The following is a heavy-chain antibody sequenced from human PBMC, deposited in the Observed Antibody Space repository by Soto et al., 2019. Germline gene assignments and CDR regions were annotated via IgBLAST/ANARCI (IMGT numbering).Heavy chain of an antibody. CDR3: ARRESVAGRGWFDP. D-gene: IGHD6-19*01. J-gene: IGHJ5*02. V-gene: IGHV5-51*03. Sequence: EVQLAQSGAEVKKPGESLKISCKGSGFTFPSYWIAWVRQMPGKGLEWMGIIYPGDSKTRYSPSFQGQVTISADKSISTAYLQWSSLKASDTAMYYCARRESVAGRGWFDPWGQGTLVTVSS. CDR1: GFTFPSYW. CDR2: IYPGDSKT.